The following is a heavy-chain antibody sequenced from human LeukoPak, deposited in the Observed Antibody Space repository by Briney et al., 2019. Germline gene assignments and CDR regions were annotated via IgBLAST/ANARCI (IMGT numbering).Heavy chain of an antibody. V-gene: IGHV3-43*02. J-gene: IGHJ1*01. CDR2: ISGDGGST. CDR3: AKALWGDTMVRGVHH. Sequence: AGGSLRLSCAASGFTFDDYAMHWVRQAPGKGLEWVSLISGDGGSTYYADSVKGRFTISRDNSKNSLYLQMNSLRTEDTALYYCAKALWGDTMVRGVHHWGQGTLVTVSS. CDR1: GFTFDDYA. D-gene: IGHD3-10*01.